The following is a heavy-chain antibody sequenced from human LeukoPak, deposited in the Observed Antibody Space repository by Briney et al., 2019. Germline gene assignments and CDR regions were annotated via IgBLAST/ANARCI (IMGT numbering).Heavy chain of an antibody. CDR1: GFTFSNAW. J-gene: IGHJ4*02. D-gene: IGHD3-22*01. Sequence: PGGSLRLLCAASGFTFSNAWMSWVRQAPGKGLEWVGRIKSKTGGGTTDYAAPVKGRFTISRDDSKNTLYLQMNSLKTEDTAVYYCTTDEYYDSSGYYYGLEFDYWGQGKLVTVSS. CDR2: IKSKTGGGTT. CDR3: TTDEYYDSSGYYYGLEFDY. V-gene: IGHV3-15*01.